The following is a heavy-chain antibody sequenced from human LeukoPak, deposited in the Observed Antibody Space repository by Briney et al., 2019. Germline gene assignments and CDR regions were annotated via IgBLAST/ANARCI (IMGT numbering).Heavy chain of an antibody. J-gene: IGHJ3*02. V-gene: IGHV4-34*01. Sequence: PSETPSLTCAVYGGSFSGYYWSWIRQPPGKGLEWIGEINHSGSTNYNPSLEIRVTISVDTSKNQFSLKLSSVTAADTAVYYCARGISLRDIVVVPAVPDAFDIWGQGTMVTVSS. CDR2: INHSGST. D-gene: IGHD2-2*01. CDR1: GGSFSGYY. CDR3: ARGISLRDIVVVPAVPDAFDI.